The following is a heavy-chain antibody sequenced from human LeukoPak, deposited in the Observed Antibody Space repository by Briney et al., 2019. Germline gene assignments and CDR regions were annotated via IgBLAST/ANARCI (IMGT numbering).Heavy chain of an antibody. Sequence: PGGSLRLSCAASGFTFSSYSMNWVRQAPGKGLEWVSSISSSSSYIYYADSVKGRFTISRDNAKTSLYLQMNSLRAEDTAVYYCARDVVVRGTVLDYWGQGTLVTVSS. CDR3: ARDVVVRGTVLDY. CDR1: GFTFSSYS. D-gene: IGHD2-21*01. CDR2: ISSSSSYI. V-gene: IGHV3-21*01. J-gene: IGHJ4*02.